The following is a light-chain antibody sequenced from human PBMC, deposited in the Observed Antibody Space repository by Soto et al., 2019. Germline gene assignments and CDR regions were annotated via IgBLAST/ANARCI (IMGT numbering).Light chain of an antibody. V-gene: IGLV2-14*01. J-gene: IGLJ2*01. CDR1: SSDIGAYKY. Sequence: QSPLTQPASVSGSPGQSVTISCTGTSSDIGAYKYVSWYQHHPGKSPRLLIYGVSNRPSGVSNRFSASKSGNTASLTISGLQAEDEADYYCCSYRSSSTLVFGGGTKVTVL. CDR2: GVS. CDR3: CSYRSSSTLV.